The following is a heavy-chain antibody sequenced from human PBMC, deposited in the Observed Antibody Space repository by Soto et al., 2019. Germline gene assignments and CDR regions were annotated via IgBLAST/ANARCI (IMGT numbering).Heavy chain of an antibody. CDR1: GVSIRPYF. J-gene: IGHJ4*02. V-gene: IGHV4-59*01. Sequence: VQPQEPGPRLVKPSETLSLTCAVSGVSIRPYFWSWIRQSPEKGLEWIGYVDYSGNTNYNPSLKSRVVRSVDTSQSLFTLRLTSMTAADTAVYYCARQIADEVTSQFDYWGQGTPVPVSS. CDR2: VDYSGNT. CDR3: ARQIADEVTSQFDY. D-gene: IGHD2-21*01.